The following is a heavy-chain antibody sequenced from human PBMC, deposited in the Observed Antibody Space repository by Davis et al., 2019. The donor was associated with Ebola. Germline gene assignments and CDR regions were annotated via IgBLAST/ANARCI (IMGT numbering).Heavy chain of an antibody. CDR3: ARGRIKVAGYYYYYGMDV. D-gene: IGHD6-19*01. J-gene: IGHJ6*02. CDR2: ISYDGSNK. CDR1: GFTFSSYA. V-gene: IGHV3-30-3*01. Sequence: GESLKISCAASGFTFSSYAMHWVRQAPGKGLEWVAVISYDGSNKYYADSVKGRFTISRDNSKNTLYLQRNSLRAEDAAVYYCARGRIKVAGYYYYYGMDVWGQGTTVTVSS.